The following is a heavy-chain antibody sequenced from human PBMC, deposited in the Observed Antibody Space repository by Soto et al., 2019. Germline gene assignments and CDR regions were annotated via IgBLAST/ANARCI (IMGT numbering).Heavy chain of an antibody. D-gene: IGHD6-13*01. Sequence: EVQLVESGGGLVKPGGSLRLSCTASGFTFNNALLSGVRQAPGKGLEWVGRIKSKTDGGTTDYAAPVKGRFTISRDDSENMLYLQMNSLKTEDTAVYYCTTGLGQQELAFDYWGQGTLLTVSS. V-gene: IGHV3-15*01. J-gene: IGHJ4*02. CDR2: IKSKTDGGTT. CDR3: TTGLGQQELAFDY. CDR1: GFTFNNAL.